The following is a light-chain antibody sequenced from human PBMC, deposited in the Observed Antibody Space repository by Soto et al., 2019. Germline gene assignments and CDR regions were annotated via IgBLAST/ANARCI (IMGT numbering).Light chain of an antibody. CDR3: SSYTSSSTLV. CDR1: SSDVGGYNY. Sequence: SALTQPASVSGSPGQSITISCTGTSSDVGGYNYVSWYQQHPGKAPKLTIYEVSNRPSGVSTRFSGSKSGNTASLTISGLQAEDEADYYCSSYTSSSTLVFGTGTKLTVL. CDR2: EVS. J-gene: IGLJ1*01. V-gene: IGLV2-14*01.